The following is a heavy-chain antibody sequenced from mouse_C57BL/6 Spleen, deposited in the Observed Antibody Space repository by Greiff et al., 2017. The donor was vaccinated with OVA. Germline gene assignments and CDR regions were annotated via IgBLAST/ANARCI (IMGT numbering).Heavy chain of an antibody. CDR3: ARGQAGAPFDD. D-gene: IGHD3-1*01. Sequence: QVQLQQPGAELVMPGASVKLSCKASGYTFTSYWMHWVKQRPGQGLEWIGEIDPSDSYTNYNQKFKGKSTLTVDKSSSTAYMQLSSLTSEDSAVYYCARGQAGAPFDDWGQGTTLTVSS. CDR2: IDPSDSYT. V-gene: IGHV1-69*01. CDR1: GYTFTSYW. J-gene: IGHJ2*01.